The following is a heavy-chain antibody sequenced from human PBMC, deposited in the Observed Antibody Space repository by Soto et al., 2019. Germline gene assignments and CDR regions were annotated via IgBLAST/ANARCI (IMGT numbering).Heavy chain of an antibody. CDR1: GFTFINYA. CDR3: ARKILGSTSRPNYWYFDL. CDR2: ISGGGDAT. V-gene: IGHV3-23*01. Sequence: GGSLRLSCAGSGFTFINYAMNWVRQAPGKGLEWVSSISGGGDATFFADSVRGRFTIFRDNSKNTVTLQMNSLGVDDTAVYYCARKILGSTSRPNYWYFDLWGRGTLVTVSS. D-gene: IGHD2-2*01. J-gene: IGHJ2*01.